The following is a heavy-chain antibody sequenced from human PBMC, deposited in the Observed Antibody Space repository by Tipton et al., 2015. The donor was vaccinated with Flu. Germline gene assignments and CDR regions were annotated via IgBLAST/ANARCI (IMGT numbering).Heavy chain of an antibody. CDR1: GYTFTSYG. D-gene: IGHD1-1*01. CDR3: ARDRRTTGTPWIRSPSTPPYAWFDP. J-gene: IGHJ5*02. Sequence: QLVQSGAEVKKPGASVKVSCKASGYTFTSYGISWVRQAPGQGLEWMGWISAYNGNTNYAQKLQGRVTMTTDTSTSTAYMELRSLRSDDTAVYYCARDRRTTGTPWIRSPSTPPYAWFDPWGQGTLVTVSS. CDR2: ISAYNGNT. V-gene: IGHV1-18*01.